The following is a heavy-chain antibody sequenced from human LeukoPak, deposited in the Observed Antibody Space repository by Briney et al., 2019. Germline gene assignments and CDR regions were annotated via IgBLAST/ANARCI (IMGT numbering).Heavy chain of an antibody. CDR1: GGSISSSSYY. D-gene: IGHD3-10*01. CDR2: IYYNGST. Sequence: SETLSLTCTVSGGSISSSSYYWGWIRQPPGKGLEWIANIYYNGSTYYNPSLKSRVTISVDTSKNQLSLKLSTVTAADTAVYYCASVRRGFGESSKYYSYYYMDVWGNGTTVPIS. J-gene: IGHJ6*03. V-gene: IGHV4-39*01. CDR3: ASVRRGFGESSKYYSYYYMDV.